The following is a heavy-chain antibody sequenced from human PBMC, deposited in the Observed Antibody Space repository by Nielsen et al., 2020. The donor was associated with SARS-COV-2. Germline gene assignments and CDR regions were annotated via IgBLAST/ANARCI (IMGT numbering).Heavy chain of an antibody. D-gene: IGHD4-17*01. CDR1: GFTFDDYA. CDR3: AKNYGDYHDAFDI. J-gene: IGHJ3*02. V-gene: IGHV3-9*01. Sequence: SLKISCAASGFTFDDYAMHWVRQAPGKGLEWVSGISWNSGSIGYADSVKGRFTISRDNAKNSLYLQMNSLRAEDTALYYCAKNYGDYHDAFDIWGQGTMVTVSP. CDR2: ISWNSGSI.